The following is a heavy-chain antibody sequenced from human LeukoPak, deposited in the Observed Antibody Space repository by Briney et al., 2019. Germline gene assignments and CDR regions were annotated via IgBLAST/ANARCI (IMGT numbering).Heavy chain of an antibody. J-gene: IGHJ4*02. CDR2: TNPNSGNT. V-gene: IGHV1-8*01. D-gene: IGHD3-3*01. Sequence: GASVKVSCKTSGYTFTTYDINWVRQATGQGLEWMGWTNPNSGNTGYAQKLQGRVTMTRDTSTSTVHMELSSLRSEDTAVYYCARDFSRPRVKYYDFWSVPGYFDYWGQGTLVTVSS. CDR3: ARDFSRPRVKYYDFWSVPGYFDY. CDR1: GYTFTTYD.